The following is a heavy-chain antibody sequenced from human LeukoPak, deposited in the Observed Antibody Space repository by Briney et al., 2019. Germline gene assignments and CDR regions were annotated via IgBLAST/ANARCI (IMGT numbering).Heavy chain of an antibody. CDR3: ARHPVGMDSSGYLDY. Sequence: PGESLKISCKGSGYSFTSYWIGWVRQMPGKGLEWIGIIYPGDSDTRYSPSFQGQVTISADKSISTAYLQWSSLKASDTAMHYCARHPVGMDSSGYLDYWGQGTLVTVSS. CDR2: IYPGDSDT. J-gene: IGHJ4*02. CDR1: GYSFTSYW. V-gene: IGHV5-51*01. D-gene: IGHD3-22*01.